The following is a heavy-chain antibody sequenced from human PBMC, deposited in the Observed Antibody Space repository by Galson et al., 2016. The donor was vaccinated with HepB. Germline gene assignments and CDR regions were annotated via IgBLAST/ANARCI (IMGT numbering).Heavy chain of an antibody. D-gene: IGHD4-11*01. CDR1: GGSISSSSYY. CDR3: ATRGDYSNPLYGMDL. Sequence: SETLSLTCTVSGGSISSSSYYWSWIRQPPGKGLEWIGYVYYSGSTNYNPSLNSRVTMSIDNSRIPFSLKLRSVTAADTAVYYCATRGDYSNPLYGMDLWGPGTTVTVSS. CDR2: VYYSGST. J-gene: IGHJ6*02. V-gene: IGHV4-61*05.